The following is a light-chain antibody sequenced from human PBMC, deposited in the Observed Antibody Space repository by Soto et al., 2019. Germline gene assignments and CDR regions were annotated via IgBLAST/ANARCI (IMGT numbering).Light chain of an antibody. J-gene: IGLJ1*01. Sequence: QSALTQPASLSGSPGQSITISCTGTSSDIGAYDYVSWFQQHPGKSPKLMISEVNNRPSGVSNRFSCSKSGNTAYLTISGLQVEDEAEYFCSSFPTNRTHVFGTGTKLTVL. CDR3: SSFPTNRTHV. V-gene: IGLV2-14*01. CDR2: EVN. CDR1: SSDIGAYDY.